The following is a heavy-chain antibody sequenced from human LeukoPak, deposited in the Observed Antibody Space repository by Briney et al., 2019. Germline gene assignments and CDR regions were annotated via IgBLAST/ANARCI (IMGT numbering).Heavy chain of an antibody. Sequence: GESLKISCKASGYSFTTYWIGWVRQMPGKGLEWMGIINPGDSNTRYNPSFQGQVTLSVDKSIKTAYLEWSSVKAADTAIYYCAREEGGYCTSRRCYMYDLDVWGQGTTVTVSS. J-gene: IGHJ6*02. V-gene: IGHV5-51*01. CDR3: AREEGGYCTSRRCYMYDLDV. CDR1: GYSFTTYW. CDR2: INPGDSNT. D-gene: IGHD2-2*02.